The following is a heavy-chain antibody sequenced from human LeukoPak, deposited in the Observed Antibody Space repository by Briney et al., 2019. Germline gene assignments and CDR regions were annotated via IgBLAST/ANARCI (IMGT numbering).Heavy chain of an antibody. CDR3: ARALGAHTLWD. CDR2: IYYSGST. Sequence: SETLSLTCTVSTGSISSSGYYWGWIRQPPGKGLEWIGSIYYSGSTYYNPSLKSRVTISVDTSKNQFSLKLSSVTAADTAVYYCARALGAHTLWDWGQGTLVTVSS. V-gene: IGHV4-39*07. D-gene: IGHD1-26*01. CDR1: TGSISSSGYY. J-gene: IGHJ4*02.